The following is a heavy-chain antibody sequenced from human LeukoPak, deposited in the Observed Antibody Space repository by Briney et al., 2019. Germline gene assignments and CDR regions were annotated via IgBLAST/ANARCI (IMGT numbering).Heavy chain of an antibody. D-gene: IGHD1-14*01. J-gene: IGHJ5*02. Sequence: SETLSLTCAVYGGSFSGYYWSWIRQPPGKGLEWIGEINHSGSPNYNPSLKSRATISVDTSRNQFSLKLSSVTAADTAVYYCALRPARHLSGFDPWGQGTLVTVSS. CDR3: ALRPARHLSGFDP. V-gene: IGHV4-34*01. CDR2: INHSGSP. CDR1: GGSFSGYY.